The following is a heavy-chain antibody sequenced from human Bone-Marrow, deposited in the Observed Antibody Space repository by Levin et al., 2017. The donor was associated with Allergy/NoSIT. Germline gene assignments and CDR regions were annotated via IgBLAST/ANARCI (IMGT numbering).Heavy chain of an antibody. CDR1: GDSVTNNNYY. J-gene: IGHJ4*02. CDR2: IYYTGST. Sequence: PSETLSLTCTVSGDSVTNNNYYWSWIRQPPGKGLEWIGYIYYTGSTDYNPSLQSRVDMSVDTSKNLFSLKLYSLTAVDTAVYYCARERTSGSWHLDYWGPGARVIVSS. D-gene: IGHD1-14*01. V-gene: IGHV4-61*01. CDR3: ARERTSGSWHLDY.